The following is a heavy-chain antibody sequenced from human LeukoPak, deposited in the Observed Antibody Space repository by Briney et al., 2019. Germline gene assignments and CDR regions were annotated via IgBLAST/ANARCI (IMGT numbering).Heavy chain of an antibody. CDR3: AKDILGIAAAGNTFDY. Sequence: GGSLRLSCAASGFTFDDYAMHWVRHAPGKGLEWVPGISWNSGSIGYADSVKGRFTISRDNAKNSLYLQMNSLRAEDTALYYCAKDILGIAAAGNTFDYWGQGTLVTVSS. D-gene: IGHD6-13*01. V-gene: IGHV3-9*01. J-gene: IGHJ4*02. CDR2: ISWNSGSI. CDR1: GFTFDDYA.